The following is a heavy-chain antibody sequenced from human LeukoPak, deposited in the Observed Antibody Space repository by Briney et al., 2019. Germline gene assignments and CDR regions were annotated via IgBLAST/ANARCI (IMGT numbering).Heavy chain of an antibody. V-gene: IGHV3-21*01. Sequence: PGGSLRLSCAASGFSFSSYSMNWVRQAPGKGLEWVSSISSSSSYIYYADSVKGRFTISRDNAKNSLYLQMNSLRAEDTAVYYCARATYYDFWSGYYFWFDPWGQGTLVTVSS. CDR3: ARATYYDFWSGYYFWFDP. CDR1: GFSFSSYS. D-gene: IGHD3-3*01. J-gene: IGHJ5*02. CDR2: ISSSSSYI.